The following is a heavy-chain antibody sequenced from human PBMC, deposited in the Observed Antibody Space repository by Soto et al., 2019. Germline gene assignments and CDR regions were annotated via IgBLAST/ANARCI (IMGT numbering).Heavy chain of an antibody. CDR1: GGSCSGYY. V-gene: IGHV4-34*01. D-gene: IGHD6-13*01. CDR3: ARYSSSWYDY. Sequence: SETLPLTCAVYGGSCSGYYWIWIRQPPGKGLEWIGEINHSGSTNYNPSLKSRVTISVDTSKNQFSLKLSSVTAADTAVYYCARYSSSWYDYWGQGTLVTVSS. CDR2: INHSGST. J-gene: IGHJ4*02.